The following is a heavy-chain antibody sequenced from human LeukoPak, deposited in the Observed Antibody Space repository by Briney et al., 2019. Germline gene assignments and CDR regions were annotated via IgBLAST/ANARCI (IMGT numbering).Heavy chain of an antibody. J-gene: IGHJ6*03. CDR1: GFTSSRIT. Sequence: PGGSLRRSCAASGFTSSRITMNWVRQAQGKGLEWVSSINSSSSYIYYADSVKGRFSISRDNAKNSLYLQMNSLRAEDTAVYYCTRDGDTGMVGGYYYYIDVWGKGTTVTVSS. CDR3: TRDGDTGMVGGYYYYIDV. CDR2: INSSSSYI. D-gene: IGHD5-18*01. V-gene: IGHV3-21*01.